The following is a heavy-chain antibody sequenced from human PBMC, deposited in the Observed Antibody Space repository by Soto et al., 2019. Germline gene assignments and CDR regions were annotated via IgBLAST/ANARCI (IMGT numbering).Heavy chain of an antibody. V-gene: IGHV3-23*01. Sequence: GGSLRLSCAASGLIFANYAMSWVRQAPGKGLEWVSHISGGGGSTYYADSMKGRFTISRDNSKNTLYLQMNSLKAEDTAVYYCAKESPGYSSSPIDYWGQGTLVTVSS. CDR3: AKESPGYSSSPIDY. CDR1: GLIFANYA. J-gene: IGHJ4*02. D-gene: IGHD6-6*01. CDR2: ISGGGGST.